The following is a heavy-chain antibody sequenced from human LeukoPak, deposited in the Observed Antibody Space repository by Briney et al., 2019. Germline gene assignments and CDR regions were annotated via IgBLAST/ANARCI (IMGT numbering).Heavy chain of an antibody. J-gene: IGHJ6*02. CDR2: IRSGGSSI. Sequence: GGSLRLSCAASGFTFSDYYMSWIRQAPGKGLEWVSYIRSGGSSIYYADSVKGRFTISRDNAKNSLCLQMNSLRAEDTAVYYCARDKAYYGMDVWGQGPRSPSP. CDR1: GFTFSDYY. CDR3: ARDKAYYGMDV. V-gene: IGHV3-11*01.